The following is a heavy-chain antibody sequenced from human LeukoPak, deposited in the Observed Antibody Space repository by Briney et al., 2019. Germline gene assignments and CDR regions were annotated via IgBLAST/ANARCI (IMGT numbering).Heavy chain of an antibody. J-gene: IGHJ2*01. CDR3: AREELRDWYFDL. CDR1: GGSISSYY. CDR2: IYYSGST. V-gene: IGHV4-59*01. D-gene: IGHD1-26*01. Sequence: NSSDTLSLTCTVSGGSISSYYWSWIRQPPGKGLEWIGYIYYSGSTNYNPSLKSRVTISVDTSKNQFSLKLSSVTAADTAVYYCAREELRDWYFDLWGRGTLVTVSS.